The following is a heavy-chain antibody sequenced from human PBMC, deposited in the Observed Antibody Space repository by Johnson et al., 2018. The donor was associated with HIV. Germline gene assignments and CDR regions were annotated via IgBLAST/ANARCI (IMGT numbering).Heavy chain of an antibody. CDR2: IYSGGST. Sequence: VQLVESGGGLVQSGGSLRLSCAASGFTFSNHWMHWVRQAPGKGLEWVSVIYSGGSTYYADSVTGRFIISRDNAKNSLYLQMNSLRDEDTAFYYCARGRLISMIVSAGAFDIWGQGTMVTVSS. V-gene: IGHV3-66*01. J-gene: IGHJ3*02. D-gene: IGHD3-22*01. CDR1: GFTFSNHW. CDR3: ARGRLISMIVSAGAFDI.